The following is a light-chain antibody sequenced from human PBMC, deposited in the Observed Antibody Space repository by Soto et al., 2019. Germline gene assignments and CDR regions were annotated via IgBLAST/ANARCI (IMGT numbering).Light chain of an antibody. Sequence: EIVMAHCPCSRSVSPREGATLSCRAGQSVSSKLAWYQQKPGQATRLLISGASTRATGVPARFSGSGSGPEFPLTLNSLQSEDFGAYYCQQYSNWPLTFGGGTKVDIK. J-gene: IGKJ4*01. CDR1: QSVSSK. CDR2: GAS. CDR3: QQYSNWPLT. V-gene: IGKV3-15*01.